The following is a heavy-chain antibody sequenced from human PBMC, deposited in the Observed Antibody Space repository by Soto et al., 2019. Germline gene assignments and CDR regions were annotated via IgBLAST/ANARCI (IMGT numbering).Heavy chain of an antibody. J-gene: IGHJ1*01. CDR2: ISGSGGRT. D-gene: IGHD3-22*01. V-gene: IGHV3-23*01. CDR3: AEDGYTYHYVSGYYVKY. CDR1: GFTFSSYG. Sequence: EVQLLESGGGLVQPGGSLRLSCAASGFTFSSYGMTWVRQAPGKGLEWVSSISGSGGRTYYADPVKGRFTISRDNSKNTLSLQMNSLRAEDTAIYYCAEDGYTYHYVSGYYVKYWGQGTLVTVSS.